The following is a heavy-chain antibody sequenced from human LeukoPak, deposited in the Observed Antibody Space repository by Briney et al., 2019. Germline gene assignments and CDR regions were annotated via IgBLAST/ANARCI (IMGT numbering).Heavy chain of an antibody. D-gene: IGHD3-3*01. CDR1: GFTFSSYS. CDR2: ISSSSTI. V-gene: IGHV3-48*01. Sequence: GGSLRLSCAASGFTFSSYSMNWVRQAPGKGLEWVSYISSSSTIYYADSVKGRFTISRDNAKNSLYLQMNSLRAEDTAVYYCARDFGIFGVVNWGQGTLVTVSS. J-gene: IGHJ4*02. CDR3: ARDFGIFGVVN.